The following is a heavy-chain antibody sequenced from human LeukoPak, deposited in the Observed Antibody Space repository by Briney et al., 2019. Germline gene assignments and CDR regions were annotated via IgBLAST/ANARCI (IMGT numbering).Heavy chain of an antibody. Sequence: SETLSLTCTVSGGSISSYYWSWIRQPAGKGLEWIGRIYTGGSTNYNPSLKSRVTMSVDTSKNQFSLKLSSVTAADTAVYYCARVVDYGSGSYYEYYFDYWGQGTLVTVSS. V-gene: IGHV4-4*07. D-gene: IGHD3-10*01. CDR2: IYTGGST. J-gene: IGHJ4*02. CDR1: GGSISSYY. CDR3: ARVVDYGSGSYYEYYFDY.